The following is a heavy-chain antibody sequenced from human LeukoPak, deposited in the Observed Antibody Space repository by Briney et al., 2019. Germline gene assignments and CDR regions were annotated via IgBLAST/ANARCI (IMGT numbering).Heavy chain of an antibody. CDR1: GFTFSSYA. CDR2: ISYDGGNK. J-gene: IGHJ4*02. D-gene: IGHD5-18*01. V-gene: IGHV3-30-3*01. CDR3: ARDMEDTAMVTADY. Sequence: PGGSLRLSCAASGFTFSSYAMHWVRQAPGKGLEWVAVISYDGGNKYYADSVKGRFTISRDNSKNTLYLQMNSLRAEDTAVYYCARDMEDTAMVTADYWGQGTLVTVSS.